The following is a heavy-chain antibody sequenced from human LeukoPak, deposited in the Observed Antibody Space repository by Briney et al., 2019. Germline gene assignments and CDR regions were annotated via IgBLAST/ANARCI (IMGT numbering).Heavy chain of an antibody. CDR2: INPNTGGT. V-gene: IGHV1-2*02. Sequence: GASVKVSCKASGYIFTGQDMHWVRQAPGQGLEWMGWINPNTGGTHYAQRFQGRVTMTRDTSISTAYMELSSLRSDDTAVYYCASYPRHSSSPPFDYWGQGTLVTVSS. CDR1: GYIFTGQD. D-gene: IGHD6-6*01. J-gene: IGHJ4*02. CDR3: ASYPRHSSSPPFDY.